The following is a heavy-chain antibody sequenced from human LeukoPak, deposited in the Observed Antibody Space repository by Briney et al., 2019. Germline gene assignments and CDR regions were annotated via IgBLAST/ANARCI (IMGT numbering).Heavy chain of an antibody. CDR1: GFTFSSYA. V-gene: IGHV3-23*01. CDR2: ISGSGGST. D-gene: IGHD6-13*01. Sequence: GGSLRLSCAASGFTFSSYAMSWVRQAPGKGLEWVSAISGSGGSTYYADSVKGRFTISRDNSKNTLYLQMNSLRAEDTAVYYCAKLYSSSWSNYYYGMDVWGQGTTVTVSS. J-gene: IGHJ6*02. CDR3: AKLYSSSWSNYYYGMDV.